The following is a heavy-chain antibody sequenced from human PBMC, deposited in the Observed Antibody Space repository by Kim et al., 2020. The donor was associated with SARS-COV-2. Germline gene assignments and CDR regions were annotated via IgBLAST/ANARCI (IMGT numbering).Heavy chain of an antibody. D-gene: IGHD3-10*01. CDR3: AGLQYYYGSGSYRPDAFDT. J-gene: IGHJ3*02. V-gene: IGHV5-51*01. CDR1: GYSFTSYW. CDR2: IYPGDSDT. Sequence: GESLKISCKGSGYSFTSYWIGWVRQMPGKGLEWMGIIYPGDSDTRYSPSFQGQVTISADKSISTAYLQWSSLKASDTAMYYCAGLQYYYGSGSYRPDAFDTWGQGRLGTVSS.